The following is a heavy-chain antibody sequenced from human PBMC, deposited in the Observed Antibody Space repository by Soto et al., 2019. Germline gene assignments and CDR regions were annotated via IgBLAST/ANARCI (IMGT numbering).Heavy chain of an antibody. D-gene: IGHD1-26*01. CDR2: INYSGTT. Sequence: SETLSLTCTVSGDSISRYFWSWVRQFPGKGLEWIGYINYSGTTYYNPSLRSRITMSVDTSKNQFSLNLSSVTAADTAVYYCARDHKWDGMDVWGQGTTVTVSS. CDR3: ARDHKWDGMDV. V-gene: IGHV4-31*03. J-gene: IGHJ6*02. CDR1: GDSISRYF.